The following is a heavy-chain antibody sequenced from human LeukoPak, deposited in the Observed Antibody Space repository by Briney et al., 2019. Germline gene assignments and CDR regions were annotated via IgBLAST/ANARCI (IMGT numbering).Heavy chain of an antibody. CDR1: GYTFTSYD. Sequence: ASVTVSCKASGYTFTSYDINWVRLATGQGLEWMGWMNPNSGNTGYAQQFQGRVTMTKNNSISTAYMELSSLRSEDTAVYYCARDGIVGAGIPYWAQGTLVTVSS. CDR2: MNPNSGNT. CDR3: ARDGIVGAGIPY. V-gene: IGHV1-8*01. D-gene: IGHD1-26*01. J-gene: IGHJ4*02.